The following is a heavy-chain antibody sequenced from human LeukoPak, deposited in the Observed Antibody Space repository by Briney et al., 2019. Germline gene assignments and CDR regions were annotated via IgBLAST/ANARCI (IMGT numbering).Heavy chain of an antibody. CDR1: GFTLSTYG. Sequence: QSGGSLRLSCAASGFTLSTYGMHWVRQAPGKGLEWVAFIGYDGSNKWYAGSVKGRFTISRDNYKNTLYLQMNSLRAEDTAVYYCGKDPGYQPPGYYMDVWGKGTTVVVSS. CDR2: IGYDGSNK. D-gene: IGHD2-2*01. J-gene: IGHJ6*03. CDR3: GKDPGYQPPGYYMDV. V-gene: IGHV3-30*02.